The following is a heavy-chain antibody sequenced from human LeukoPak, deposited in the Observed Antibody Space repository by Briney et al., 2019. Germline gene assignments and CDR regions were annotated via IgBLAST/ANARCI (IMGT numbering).Heavy chain of an antibody. CDR2: INPNSGGT. V-gene: IGHV1-2*06. CDR3: ARDPAGRGVANWFDP. D-gene: IGHD2-8*01. J-gene: IGHJ5*02. CDR1: GYTFAGYY. Sequence: GASVKVSCKASGYTFAGYYMHWVRQAPGQGLEWMGRINPNSGGTNYAQKFQGRVTMTRDTSISTAYMELGRLRSDDTAVYYCARDPAGRGVANWFDPWGQGTLVTVSS.